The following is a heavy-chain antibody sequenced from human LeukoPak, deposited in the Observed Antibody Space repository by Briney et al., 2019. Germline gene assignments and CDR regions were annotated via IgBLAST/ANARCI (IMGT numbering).Heavy chain of an antibody. V-gene: IGHV3-23*01. Sequence: GGSLRLSCAASGFTISNYDNSWVCQAPGTRQELVSGISNSGSGTYYANSAKGRFTISRDNSMSTLLLQMNSLRVEDTAVYYCTKISSRSVPRSYSDFWGQGNLVTVSS. CDR1: GFTISNYD. CDR3: TKISSRSVPRSYSDF. J-gene: IGHJ4*01. D-gene: IGHD3-16*02. CDR2: ISNSGSGT.